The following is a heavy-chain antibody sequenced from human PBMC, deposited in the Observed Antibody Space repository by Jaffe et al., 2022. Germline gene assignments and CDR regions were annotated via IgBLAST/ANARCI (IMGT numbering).Heavy chain of an antibody. J-gene: IGHJ6*03. CDR1: GYTFTSYD. CDR2: MNPNSGNT. D-gene: IGHD1-7*01. Sequence: QVQLVQSGAEVKKPGASVKVSCKASGYTFTSYDINWVRQATGQGLEWMGWMNPNSGNTGYAQKFQGRVTMTRNTSISTAYMELSSLRSEDTAVYYCARGLGITGTTYLANYYYYYMDVWGKGTTVTVSS. CDR3: ARGLGITGTTYLANYYYYYMDV. V-gene: IGHV1-8*01.